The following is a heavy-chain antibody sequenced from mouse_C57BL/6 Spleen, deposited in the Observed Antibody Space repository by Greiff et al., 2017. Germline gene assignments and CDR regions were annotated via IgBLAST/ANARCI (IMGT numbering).Heavy chain of an antibody. J-gene: IGHJ1*03. CDR3: ASFTTVVAHWSFDV. D-gene: IGHD1-1*01. CDR1: GYTFTGYW. Sequence: VQLQQSGAELMKPGASVKLSCKATGYTFTGYWIEWVKQRPGPGLEWIGEILPGSGSTNYNEKFKGKATFTADTSSNTAYMQLSSLTTEDSAIYYCASFTTVVAHWSFDVSGTGTTVTVSS. CDR2: ILPGSGST. V-gene: IGHV1-9*01.